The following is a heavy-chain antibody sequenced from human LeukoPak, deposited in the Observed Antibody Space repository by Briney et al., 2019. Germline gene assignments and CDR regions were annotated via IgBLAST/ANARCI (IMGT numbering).Heavy chain of an antibody. CDR2: SDYSGSA. CDR3: AQNWGSYAFDI. CDR1: GGSISTYY. V-gene: IGHV4-59*01. D-gene: IGHD7-27*01. Sequence: AETLSLTCTVSGGSISTYYWSWIRQPPGRGLEWIGYSDYSGSANYNPSLKSRVTISVDTSKNQFSLNLSSVTAADTAVYYCAQNWGSYAFDIWGRGTMVTLSS. J-gene: IGHJ3*02.